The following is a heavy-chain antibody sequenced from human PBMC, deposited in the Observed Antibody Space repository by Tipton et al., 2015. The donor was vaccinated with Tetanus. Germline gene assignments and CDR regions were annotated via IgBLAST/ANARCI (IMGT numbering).Heavy chain of an antibody. CDR2: VFRRGSA. V-gene: IGHV4-30-2*01. Sequence: TLSLTCAVSGASISSIYSWSWIRQPPGKGLEWIGYVFRRGSADYNPSLKSQVNISLDRSENQISLMLTSVTAADTAVYYCARVACSSSSCYSHYFDYWGPGSLVTVSS. CDR3: ARVACSSSSCYSHYFDY. CDR1: GASISSIYS. D-gene: IGHD2-2*01. J-gene: IGHJ4*02.